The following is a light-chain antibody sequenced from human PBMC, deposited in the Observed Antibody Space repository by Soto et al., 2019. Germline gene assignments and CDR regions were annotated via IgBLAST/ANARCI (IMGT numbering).Light chain of an antibody. V-gene: IGKV3-20*01. Sequence: EIVLTQSPGTLSLSPGERATLSCRASQSVSSSYLAWYQQKPGQAPRLLIYDASSRATGIPDRFSGSGSGTDFTLTISRLEPEDFSVYYCQHYDSSPRTFGQGTKVDIK. CDR3: QHYDSSPRT. CDR1: QSVSSSY. J-gene: IGKJ1*01. CDR2: DAS.